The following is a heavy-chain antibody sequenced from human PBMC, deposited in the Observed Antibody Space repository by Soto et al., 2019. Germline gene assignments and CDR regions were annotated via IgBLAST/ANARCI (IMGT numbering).Heavy chain of an antibody. Sequence: QVQLQQWGAGLSKPSETLSLTCAVYGGSFSGYYWSWIRQPPGKGLEWIGEIDHSGGTNYNPSRKSRVTISVDTSKNQFSLKLSSVTAADTAVYYCARGRLGGAANWGQGTLVTVSS. V-gene: IGHV4-34*01. CDR2: IDHSGGT. CDR3: ARGRLGGAAN. J-gene: IGHJ4*02. CDR1: GGSFSGYY. D-gene: IGHD3-16*01.